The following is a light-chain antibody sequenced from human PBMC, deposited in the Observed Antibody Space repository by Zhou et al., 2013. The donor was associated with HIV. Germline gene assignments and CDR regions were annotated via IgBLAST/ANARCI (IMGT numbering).Light chain of an antibody. CDR1: QSVSRNY. V-gene: IGKV3-20*01. CDR2: VAS. CDR3: QQFGSSIT. J-gene: IGKJ5*01. Sequence: EIVLTQFPGTLSLSPGERATLSCRASQSVSRNYLAWYQQRPGQAPRLLIYVASNRATGIPDRFSGSGSGTDFTLTISRLEPEDFAVYYCQQFGSSITFGQGTRLEIK.